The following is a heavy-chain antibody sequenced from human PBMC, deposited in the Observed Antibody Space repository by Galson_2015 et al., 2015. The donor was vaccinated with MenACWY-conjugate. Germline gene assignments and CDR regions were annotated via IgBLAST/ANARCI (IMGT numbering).Heavy chain of an antibody. CDR1: GVTVNHFW. J-gene: IGHJ4*02. CDR3: ARDTNWSFDS. CDR2: IKADGSFS. V-gene: IGHV3-74*01. Sequence: ALRLSCAASGVTVNHFWVHWVRQPPGMGLEWVSYIKADGSFSNYADSVKGRFTISTDIAKNMVYLQMEGLGDEDTAVYFCARDTNWSFDSWGQGTLVTVSS. D-gene: IGHD1-1*01.